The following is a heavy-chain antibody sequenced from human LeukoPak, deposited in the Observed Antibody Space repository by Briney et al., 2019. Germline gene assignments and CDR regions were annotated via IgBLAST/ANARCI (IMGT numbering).Heavy chain of an antibody. CDR1: GGSISSSSYY. J-gene: IGHJ4*02. Sequence: PSETLSLTCTVSGGSISSSSYYWSWIRQPPGKGLEWIGKINHSGSTNYNPSLKSRVTISVDTSKNQFSLKLSSVTAADTAVYYCARRRFRIAYCGGDCYSHFDYWGQGTLVTVSS. D-gene: IGHD2-21*02. CDR3: ARRRFRIAYCGGDCYSHFDY. CDR2: INHSGST. V-gene: IGHV4-39*07.